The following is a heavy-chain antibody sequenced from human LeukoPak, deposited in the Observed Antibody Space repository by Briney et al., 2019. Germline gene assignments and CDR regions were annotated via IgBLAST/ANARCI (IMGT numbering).Heavy chain of an antibody. CDR1: GFTFSSYA. V-gene: IGHV3-30*04. D-gene: IGHD3-22*01. CDR2: ISYDGSNK. Sequence: GRSLRLSCAASGFTFSSYAMHWVRQAPGKGLEWVAVISYDGSNKYYADSVKGRFTISRDNSKNTLYLQMNSLRAEDTAVYYCAKDLYYYDSSGYQRGYYYMDVWGKGTTVTISS. CDR3: AKDLYYYDSSGYQRGYYYMDV. J-gene: IGHJ6*03.